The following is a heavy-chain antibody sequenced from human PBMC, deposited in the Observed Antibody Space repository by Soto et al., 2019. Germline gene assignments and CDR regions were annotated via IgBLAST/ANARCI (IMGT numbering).Heavy chain of an antibody. CDR2: IIPIFGTA. V-gene: IGHV1-69*01. CDR1: GGTFSSYA. J-gene: IGHJ2*01. Sequence: QVQLVQSGAEVKKPGSSVKVSCKASGGTFSSYAISWVRQAPGQGLEWMGGIIPIFGTANYAQKFQGRVTITADESTSTAYRELSSLRSEDAAVYYCSGNKPRYVWKAAWYFDLWGRGTLVTVFS. CDR3: SGNKPRYVWKAAWYFDL. D-gene: IGHD1-1*01.